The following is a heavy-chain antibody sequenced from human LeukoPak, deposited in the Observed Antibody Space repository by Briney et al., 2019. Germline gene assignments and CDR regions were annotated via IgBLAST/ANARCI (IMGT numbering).Heavy chain of an antibody. D-gene: IGHD3-3*01. CDR3: AILDLRFLEWLSSPAPDY. J-gene: IGHJ4*02. CDR1: GFTFSSYA. CDR2: ISGSGGST. V-gene: IGHV3-23*01. Sequence: PGGSLRLSCAASGFTFSSYAMSWVRQAPGKGLEWVSAISGSGGSTYYADSVKGRFTISRDNSKNTLYLQMNSLRAEDTTVYYCAILDLRFLEWLSSPAPDYWGQGTLVTVSS.